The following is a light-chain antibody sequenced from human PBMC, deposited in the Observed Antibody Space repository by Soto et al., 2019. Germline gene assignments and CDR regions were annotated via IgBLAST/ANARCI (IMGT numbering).Light chain of an antibody. V-gene: IGKV3-20*01. CDR3: QQYGSSPWT. Sequence: PGERATLSCRATQSVTSTYLAWYQQKPGQAPRLLIYIASRRATGIPDRFSGSGSGTDFTLTISRLEPEDSAVYYCQQYGSSPWTFGQGTKVEIK. CDR1: QSVTSTY. CDR2: IAS. J-gene: IGKJ1*01.